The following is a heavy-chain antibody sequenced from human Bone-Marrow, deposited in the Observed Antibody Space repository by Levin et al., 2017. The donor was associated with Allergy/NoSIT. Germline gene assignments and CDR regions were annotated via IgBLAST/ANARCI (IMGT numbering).Heavy chain of an antibody. CDR3: ARDRGDSSGYYYYYGMDV. D-gene: IGHD3-22*01. Sequence: GGSLRLSCAASGFTFSSYWMSWVRQAPGKGLEWVANIKQDGSEKYYVDSVKGRFTISRDNAKNSLYLQMNSLRAEDTAVYYCARDRGDSSGYYYYYGMDVWGQGTTVTVSS. CDR1: GFTFSSYW. V-gene: IGHV3-7*01. CDR2: IKQDGSEK. J-gene: IGHJ6*02.